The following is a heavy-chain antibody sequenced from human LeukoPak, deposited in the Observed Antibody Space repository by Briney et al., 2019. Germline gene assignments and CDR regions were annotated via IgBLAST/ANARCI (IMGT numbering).Heavy chain of an antibody. CDR2: TYYRSKWYN. J-gene: IGHJ3*02. Sequence: WNWIRQSXXXGLXWLGRTYYRSKWYNDYAVSVKSRITINPDTSKNQFSLQLNSVTPEDTAVYYCARRGSGDDAFDIWGQGTMVTVSS. CDR3: ARRGSGDDAFDI. D-gene: IGHD3-3*01. V-gene: IGHV6-1*01.